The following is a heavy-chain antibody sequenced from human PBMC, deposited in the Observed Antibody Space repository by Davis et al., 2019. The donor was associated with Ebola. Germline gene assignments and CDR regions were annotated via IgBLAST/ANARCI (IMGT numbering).Heavy chain of an antibody. Sequence: GESLKISCAASGLTLSRYWMHWVRQAPGKGLVWVSRINNDGRSTSYADSVKGRFTISRDNGKNMLYLQMNSQRAEDTAVYYCVTLTERTNFYAFDVWGQGTMVIVSS. J-gene: IGHJ3*01. CDR2: INNDGRST. CDR3: VTLTERTNFYAFDV. CDR1: GLTLSRYW. D-gene: IGHD1-20*01. V-gene: IGHV3-74*01.